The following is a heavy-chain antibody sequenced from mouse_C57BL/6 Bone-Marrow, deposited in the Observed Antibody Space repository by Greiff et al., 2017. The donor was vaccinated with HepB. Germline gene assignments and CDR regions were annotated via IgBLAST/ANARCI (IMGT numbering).Heavy chain of an antibody. CDR3: AIYGNYDFDY. Sequence: EVQLQQSGPEPVKPGASVKISCKASGYTFTDYYMNWVKQSHGKSLEWIGDINPNNGGTSYNQKFKGKATLTVDKSSSTAYMELRSLTSEDSAVYYCAIYGNYDFDYWGQGTTLTVSS. CDR1: GYTFTDYY. CDR2: INPNNGGT. V-gene: IGHV1-26*01. J-gene: IGHJ2*01. D-gene: IGHD2-1*01.